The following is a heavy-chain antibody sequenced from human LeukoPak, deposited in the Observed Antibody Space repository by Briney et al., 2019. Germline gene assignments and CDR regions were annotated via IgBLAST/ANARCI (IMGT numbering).Heavy chain of an antibody. Sequence: PSETLSLTCTVSGGSISSYYWSWIRQPPGKGLEWIGYIYYSGSTNYNPSLKSRVTISVDTSKNQFSLELSSVTAADTAVYYCARGEMGSGYYYYGMDVWGQGTTVTVSS. CDR1: GGSISSYY. CDR2: IYYSGST. D-gene: IGHD6-13*01. V-gene: IGHV4-59*01. CDR3: ARGEMGSGYYYYGMDV. J-gene: IGHJ6*02.